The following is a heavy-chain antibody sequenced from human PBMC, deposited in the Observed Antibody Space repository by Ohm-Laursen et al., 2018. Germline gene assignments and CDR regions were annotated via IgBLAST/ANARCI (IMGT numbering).Heavy chain of an antibody. D-gene: IGHD6-13*01. J-gene: IGHJ4*02. CDR3: AERITAGGY. Sequence: SVKGRFTISRDNSKNTLYLQMNSLRAEDTAVYYCAERITAGGYWGQGTLVTVSS. V-gene: IGHV3-23*01.